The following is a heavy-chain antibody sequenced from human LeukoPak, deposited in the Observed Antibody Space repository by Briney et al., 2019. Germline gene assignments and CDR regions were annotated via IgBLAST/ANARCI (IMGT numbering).Heavy chain of an antibody. Sequence: SETLSLTCTVSGGSISSYYWSWIRQPPGKGLEWIGYIYYSGSTNYNPSLKSRVTISVDTSKNQFSLKLSSVTAADTAVYYCAGHSRNTAAGTGMDVWGQGTTVTVSS. J-gene: IGHJ6*02. CDR3: AGHSRNTAAGTGMDV. D-gene: IGHD6-13*01. V-gene: IGHV4-59*08. CDR1: GGSISSYY. CDR2: IYYSGST.